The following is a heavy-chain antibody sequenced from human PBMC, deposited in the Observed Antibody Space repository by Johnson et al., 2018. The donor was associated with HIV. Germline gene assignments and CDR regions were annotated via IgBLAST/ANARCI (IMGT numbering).Heavy chain of an antibody. D-gene: IGHD6-19*01. CDR2: IYSGGST. Sequence: VQLVESGGGLIQPGGSLRLSCAASGFTVSSNYMSWVRQAPGKGLEWVSVIYSGGSTYYADSVKGRFTISRDNSKNTLYLQMNSLRPEDTAVYYCASLGYTSGWIVSDDGFDVWGQGTLVTVSS. V-gene: IGHV3-66*03. CDR1: GFTVSSNY. CDR3: ASLGYTSGWIVSDDGFDV. J-gene: IGHJ3*01.